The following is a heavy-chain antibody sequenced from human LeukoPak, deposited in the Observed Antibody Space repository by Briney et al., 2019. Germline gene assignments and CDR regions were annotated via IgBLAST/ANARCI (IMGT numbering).Heavy chain of an antibody. Sequence: SGTLSLTCTVSGDSISSSSYYWGWIRQPPGKGLDWIGNIYYSGSTYYNPSLKSRVTISVDTSKNQLSLKLSSVTAADTAVYYCARGLCDSSGYYQFDYWGQGTLVTVSS. CDR3: ARGLCDSSGYYQFDY. CDR2: IYYSGST. D-gene: IGHD3-22*01. CDR1: GDSISSSSYY. J-gene: IGHJ4*02. V-gene: IGHV4-39*01.